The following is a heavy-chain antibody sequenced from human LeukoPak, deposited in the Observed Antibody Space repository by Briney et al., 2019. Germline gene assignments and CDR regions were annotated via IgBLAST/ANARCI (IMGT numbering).Heavy chain of an antibody. CDR3: ARVDGHAHWFDP. V-gene: IGHV3-7*03. J-gene: IGHJ5*02. CDR2: IKQDGRDK. CDR1: GFTFR. Sequence: GGSLRLFCAASGFTFRMSWVRQAPGKGLEWVANIKQDGRDKYYVDSVKGRFTISRDNAKNSLYLQMNSLRAEDTAVYYCARVDGHAHWFDPWGQGTLVTVSS.